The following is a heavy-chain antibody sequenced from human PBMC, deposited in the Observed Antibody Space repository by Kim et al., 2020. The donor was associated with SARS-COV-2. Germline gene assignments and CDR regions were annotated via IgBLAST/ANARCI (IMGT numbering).Heavy chain of an antibody. CDR2: INPSGGST. Sequence: ASVKVSCKASGYTFTSYYMHWVRQAPGQGLEWMGIINPSGGSTSYAQKFQGRVTMTRDTSTSTVYLELSSLRSEDTAVYYCARECRGYSYCFLTFENYYYYYYMDVCGKGTTVTVSS. CDR1: GYTFTSYY. V-gene: IGHV1-46*01. J-gene: IGHJ6*03. CDR3: ARECRGYSYCFLTFENYYYYYYMDV. D-gene: IGHD5-18*01.